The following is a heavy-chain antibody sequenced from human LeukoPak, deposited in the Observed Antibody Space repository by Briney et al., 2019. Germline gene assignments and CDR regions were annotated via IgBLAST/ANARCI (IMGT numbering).Heavy chain of an antibody. J-gene: IGHJ3*02. V-gene: IGHV3-33*01. CDR3: AREAGNYAFDI. CDR2: IWYDGSNK. Sequence: PGRPLRLSCAASGFTFSSYGMYWVRQAPGKGLEWVAVIWYDGSNKYYADSVKGRFTISRDNSKNTLYLQMNSLRAEDTAVYYCAREAGNYAFDIWGQGTMVTVSS. CDR1: GFTFSSYG.